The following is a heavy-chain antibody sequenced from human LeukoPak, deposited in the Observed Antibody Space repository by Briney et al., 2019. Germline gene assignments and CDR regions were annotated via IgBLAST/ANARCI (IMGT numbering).Heavy chain of an antibody. CDR3: ASDTYYYDSSGFSTRAFDI. V-gene: IGHV3-21*01. J-gene: IGHJ3*02. Sequence: GGSLRLSCAASRFTFSSYGMHWVRQAPGKGLEWVSSISSSSSYIYYADSVKGRFTISRDNAKNSLYLQMNSLRAEDTAVYYCASDTYYYDSSGFSTRAFDIWGQGTMVTVSS. D-gene: IGHD3-22*01. CDR2: ISSSSSYI. CDR1: RFTFSSYG.